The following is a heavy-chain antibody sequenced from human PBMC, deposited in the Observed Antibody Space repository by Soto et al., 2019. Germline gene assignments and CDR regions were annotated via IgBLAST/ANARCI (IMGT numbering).Heavy chain of an antibody. CDR2: INPNSGGT. J-gene: IGHJ5*02. CDR1: GYTFTGYY. CDR3: ARVPPAEGDWFDP. Sequence: ASVKVSCKASGYTFTGYYIHWVRQAPGQGLEWMGWINPNSGGTNYALKFQGRVTVTRDTSITTAYMELSRLGSDDTAVYYCARVPPAEGDWFDPWGQGALVTVSS. V-gene: IGHV1-2*02.